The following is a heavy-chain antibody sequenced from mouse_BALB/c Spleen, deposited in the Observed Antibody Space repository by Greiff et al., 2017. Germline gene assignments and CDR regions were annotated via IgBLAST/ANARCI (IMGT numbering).Heavy chain of an antibody. CDR1: GFTFSSFG. V-gene: IGHV5-17*02. CDR3: ARRRDYAAYYAMDY. J-gene: IGHJ4*01. CDR2: ISSGSSTI. D-gene: IGHD1-1*02. Sequence: EVTLVESGGGLVQPGGSRKLSCAASGFTFSSFGMHWVRQAPEKGLEWVAYISSGSSTIYYADTVKGRFTISRDNPKNTLFLQMTSLRSEDTAMYYCARRRDYAAYYAMDYWGQGTSVTVSS.